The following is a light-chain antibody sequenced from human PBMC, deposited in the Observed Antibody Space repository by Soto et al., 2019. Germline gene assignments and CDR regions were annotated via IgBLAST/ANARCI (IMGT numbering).Light chain of an antibody. CDR2: VNS. CDR3: QYYDSSLSGCV. V-gene: IGLV1-40*01. Sequence: QSVLSRPASVCGGTGQRFTFSCTGRISNIGSNYDVHWYQQLPGTAPKLLIYVNSNRPSGVPDRFSGSKSGTSASLAITGLQAEDAADYYCQYYDSSLSGCVFGTGTMVTV. CDR1: ISNIGSNYD. J-gene: IGLJ1*01.